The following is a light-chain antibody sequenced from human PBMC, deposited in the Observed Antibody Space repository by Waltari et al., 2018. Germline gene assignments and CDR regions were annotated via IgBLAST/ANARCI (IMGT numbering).Light chain of an antibody. CDR3: QTGGHGTWV. CDR2: VNSDGSH. V-gene: IGLV4-69*01. CDR1: RGHSSNI. Sequence: QLVLTQSPSASASLGASVKLTCTLSRGHSSNIIAWHQQQPEKGPRYLMKVNSDGSHSKGDEIPDRFSCSSSGAERYLTISSLQSEDEADYYCQTGGHGTWVFGGGTKLTVL. J-gene: IGLJ3*02.